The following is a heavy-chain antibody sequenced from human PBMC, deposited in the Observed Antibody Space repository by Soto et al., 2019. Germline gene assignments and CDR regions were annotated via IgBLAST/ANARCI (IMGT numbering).Heavy chain of an antibody. CDR2: ISGSGGST. Sequence: EVQLLESGGGLVQPGGSLRLSCAASGFTFSSYAMSWVRQAPGKGLEWVSAISGSGGSTYYADSVKGRFTISRDNSKNTLYLQMNSLRAEDTAVYYCAKDPARSCGTSFAYYYYGMDVWGQGTTVTVSS. D-gene: IGHD2-15*01. J-gene: IGHJ6*02. CDR1: GFTFSSYA. CDR3: AKDPARSCGTSFAYYYYGMDV. V-gene: IGHV3-23*01.